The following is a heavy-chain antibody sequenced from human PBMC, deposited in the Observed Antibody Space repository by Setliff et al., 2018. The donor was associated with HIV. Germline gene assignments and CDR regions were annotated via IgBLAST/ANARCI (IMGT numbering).Heavy chain of an antibody. V-gene: IGHV3-30*02. CDR1: GFTFSSYG. CDR3: ARDGNYYYYYMDV. Sequence: GGSLRLSCAASGFTFSSYGMHWVRQAPGKGLEWVAFIHYDGSNKYYADSVKGRFTISRDNSKNTLYLQMNSLRTEDTAVYYCARDGNYYYYYMDVWGKGTTVTVSS. CDR2: IHYDGSNK. J-gene: IGHJ6*03. D-gene: IGHD1-26*01.